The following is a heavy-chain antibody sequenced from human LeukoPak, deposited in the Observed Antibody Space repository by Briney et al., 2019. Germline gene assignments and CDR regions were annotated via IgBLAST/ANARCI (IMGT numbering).Heavy chain of an antibody. Sequence: GASVTVSCKASGYTFTGYYMHWVRQAPGQGLEWMGWINPNSGGTNYAQKFQGRVTMTRDTSISTAYMELSRLRSDDTAVYYCARDRKTGYSSGWYNYWGQGTLVTVSS. V-gene: IGHV1-2*02. CDR2: INPNSGGT. CDR3: ARDRKTGYSSGWYNY. J-gene: IGHJ4*02. D-gene: IGHD6-19*01. CDR1: GYTFTGYY.